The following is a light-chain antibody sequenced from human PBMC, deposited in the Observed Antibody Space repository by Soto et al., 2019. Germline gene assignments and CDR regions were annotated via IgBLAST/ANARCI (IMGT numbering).Light chain of an antibody. CDR2: SND. CDR1: SSNIGSNL. J-gene: IGLJ2*01. V-gene: IGLV1-44*01. CDR3: AAWDDSLTGVL. Sequence: QSVLTQPPSASGTPGQRVTISCSGSSSNIGSNLVNWYQQLPGTAPKLLMYSNDQRPSGVPDRFSGSKSGTSASLAISGLQSEDEADYYCAAWDDSLTGVLFGGGTTLTVL.